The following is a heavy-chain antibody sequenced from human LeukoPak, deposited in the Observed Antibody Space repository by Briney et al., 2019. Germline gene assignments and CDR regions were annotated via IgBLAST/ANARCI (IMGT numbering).Heavy chain of an antibody. CDR2: IRSSSSYI. CDR1: GFTFSSYS. CDR3: ATFGSSLAFDI. D-gene: IGHD1-26*01. V-gene: IGHV3-21*01. J-gene: IGHJ3*02. Sequence: GGSLRLSCAASGFTFSSYSMNWVRQAPGKGLEWVSSIRSSSSYIYYADSVKGRFTISRDNAKNSLYLQMNSLRAEDTAVYYCATFGSSLAFDIWGQGTMVTVSS.